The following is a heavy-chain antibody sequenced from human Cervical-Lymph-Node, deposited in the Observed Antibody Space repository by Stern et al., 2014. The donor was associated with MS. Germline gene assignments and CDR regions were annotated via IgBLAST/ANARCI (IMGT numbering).Heavy chain of an antibody. V-gene: IGHV1-69*01. Sequence: DQLVESGAEVKKPGSSVKVSCKASGGTFSSYAIDWVRQSPGQGLEWMGGIIPIFGTANYAQKFQGSVTISAEESTSTAYMEVSSLRSEDTAVYYCARLGSNKTSGGYFDIWGQGPLVTVSS. CDR3: ARLGSNKTSGGYFDI. CDR2: IIPIFGTA. J-gene: IGHJ4*02. D-gene: IGHD6-19*01. CDR1: GGTFSSYA.